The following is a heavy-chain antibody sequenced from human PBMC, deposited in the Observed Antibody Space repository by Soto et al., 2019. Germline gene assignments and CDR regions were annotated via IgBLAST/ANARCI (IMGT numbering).Heavy chain of an antibody. D-gene: IGHD3-16*02. Sequence: PSETLSLSCTVSVGSISTGPYYWSWIRQHPGKGLEWIGYIYYSGSTYYNPYLKSRVTISVDTSKNQFSLKLSSVTAADTDVYYCARTVTHFDYWGQGTLVTVSS. J-gene: IGHJ4*02. CDR2: IYYSGST. V-gene: IGHV4-31*03. CDR3: ARTVTHFDY. CDR1: VGSISTGPYY.